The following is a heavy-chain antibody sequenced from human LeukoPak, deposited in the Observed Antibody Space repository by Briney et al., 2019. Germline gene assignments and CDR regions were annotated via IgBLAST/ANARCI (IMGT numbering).Heavy chain of an antibody. CDR2: ISGNGGST. V-gene: IGHV3-23*01. J-gene: IGHJ4*02. CDR3: AKDPYSSAWYGRSDY. D-gene: IGHD6-19*01. Sequence: TGGSLRLSCAASGFTFSSYAMSWVRQAPGKGLEWVSAISGNGGSTYYADSVKGRFTISRDNSKNTLYLQMNSLRAEDTAVYYCAKDPYSSAWYGRSDYWGQGTLVTVSS. CDR1: GFTFSSYA.